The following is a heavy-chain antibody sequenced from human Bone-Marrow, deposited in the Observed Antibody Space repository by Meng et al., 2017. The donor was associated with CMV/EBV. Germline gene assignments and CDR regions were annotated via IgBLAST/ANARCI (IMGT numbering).Heavy chain of an antibody. Sequence: GESLKISCAASGFTFSSYSMNWVRQAPGKGLEWVSSISSSSSYIYYADSVKGRFTISRDNAKNSLYLQMNSLRAEDTAVYYCAREYSSSWRIYFDCWGQGTLVTVSS. CDR1: GFTFSSYS. CDR2: ISSSSSYI. CDR3: AREYSSSWRIYFDC. D-gene: IGHD6-13*01. V-gene: IGHV3-21*01. J-gene: IGHJ4*02.